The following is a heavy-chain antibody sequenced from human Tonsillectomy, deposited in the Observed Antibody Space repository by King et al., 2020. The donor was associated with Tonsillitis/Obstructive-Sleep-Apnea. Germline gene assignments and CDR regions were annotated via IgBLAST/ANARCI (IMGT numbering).Heavy chain of an antibody. CDR3: ARDLYYDSSCYYYADAFDI. Sequence: VQLQESGPGLVKPSQTLSLTCTVSGGSISSGGYYWSWIRQHPGKGLEWIGYIYYSGSTYYNPSLKSRVTISVDTSKNQFSLKLSSVTAADTAVYYCARDLYYDSSCYYYADAFDIWGQGTMVTVSS. V-gene: IGHV4-31*03. D-gene: IGHD3-22*01. J-gene: IGHJ3*02. CDR1: GGSISSGGYY. CDR2: IYYSGST.